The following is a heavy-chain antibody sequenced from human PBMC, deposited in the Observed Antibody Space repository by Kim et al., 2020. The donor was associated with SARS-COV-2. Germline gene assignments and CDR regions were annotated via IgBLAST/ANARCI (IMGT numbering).Heavy chain of an antibody. CDR2: ISGSGGST. J-gene: IGHJ4*02. Sequence: GGSLRLSCAASGFTFSSYAMSWVRQAPGKGLEWVSAISGSGGSTYYADSVKGRFTISRDNSKNTLYLQMNSLRAEDTAVYYCAKARWQNMRRRQFDYWGQGTLVTVSS. V-gene: IGHV3-23*01. CDR1: GFTFSSYA. D-gene: IGHD2-15*01. CDR3: AKARWQNMRRRQFDY.